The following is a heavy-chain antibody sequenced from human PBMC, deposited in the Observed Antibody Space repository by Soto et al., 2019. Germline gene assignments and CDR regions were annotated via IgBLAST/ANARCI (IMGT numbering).Heavy chain of an antibody. CDR2: IKSKTDGGTT. Sequence: PGGSLRLSCAASGFTFSSYGMHWVRQAPGKGLEWVGRIKSKTDGGTTDYAAPVKGRFTISRDDSKNTLYLQMNSLKTEDTAVYYCTTVGAAAGTLDYWGQGTLVTVSS. CDR3: TTVGAAAGTLDY. D-gene: IGHD6-13*01. J-gene: IGHJ4*02. V-gene: IGHV3-15*01. CDR1: GFTFSSYG.